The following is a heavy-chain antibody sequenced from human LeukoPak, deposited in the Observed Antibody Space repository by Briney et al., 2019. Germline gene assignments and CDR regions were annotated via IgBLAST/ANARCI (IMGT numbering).Heavy chain of an antibody. CDR3: ARGGDYGDLRYFDY. CDR2: IYYRGST. Sequence: SSETLSLTCTVSGGSINNYYWSWIRQPPGKGLEWIGYIYYRGSTNYNPSLKSRVTFSVDTSKNQFSLKLNSVTAADTVVYYCARGGDYGDLRYFDYWGQGTLVAVSS. CDR1: GGSINNYY. J-gene: IGHJ4*02. D-gene: IGHD4-17*01. V-gene: IGHV4-59*12.